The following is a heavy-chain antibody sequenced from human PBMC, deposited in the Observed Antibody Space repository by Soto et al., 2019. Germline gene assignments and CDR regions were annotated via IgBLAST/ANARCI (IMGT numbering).Heavy chain of an antibody. D-gene: IGHD4-17*01. J-gene: IGHJ6*02. CDR1: GFTFSSYS. V-gene: IGHV3-21*01. Sequence: PGGSLRLSCAASGFTFSSYSMNWVRQAPGKGLEWVSSISSSSSYIYYADSVKGRFTISRDNAKNSLYLQMNSLRAEDTAVYYCARDPTTVTQSDYYYYGMDVWGQGTTVTVSS. CDR2: ISSSSSYI. CDR3: ARDPTTVTQSDYYYYGMDV.